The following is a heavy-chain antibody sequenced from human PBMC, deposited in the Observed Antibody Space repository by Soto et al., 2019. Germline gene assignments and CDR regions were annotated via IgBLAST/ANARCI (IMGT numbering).Heavy chain of an antibody. CDR2: IYSGGSI. D-gene: IGHD2-2*01. V-gene: IGHV3-53*04. Sequence: GGSLRLSCAASGFTVSSNYMSWVRQAPGKGLEWVSVIYSGGSIYYADSVKGRFTISRHNSKNTLYLQMNSLRAEDTAVYYCARDSYCSSTSCYALGAFDIWGQGTMVTVSS. J-gene: IGHJ3*02. CDR1: GFTVSSNY. CDR3: ARDSYCSSTSCYALGAFDI.